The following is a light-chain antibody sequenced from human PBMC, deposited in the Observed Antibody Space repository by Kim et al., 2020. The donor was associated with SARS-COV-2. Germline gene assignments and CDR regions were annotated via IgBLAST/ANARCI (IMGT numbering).Light chain of an antibody. J-gene: IGLJ3*02. CDR2: DNN. CDR3: AIWDGSLGAVL. V-gene: IGLV1-51*01. Sequence: QSVLTQPPSVSAAPGEMVTISCSGSSSNFGEIYVSWYQRLPGTAPKLLIYDNNKRPSGIPDRFSGSKSGTSATLGITGLQTGDEAVYFCAIWDGSLGAVLFGGGTKLTVL. CDR1: SSNFGEIY.